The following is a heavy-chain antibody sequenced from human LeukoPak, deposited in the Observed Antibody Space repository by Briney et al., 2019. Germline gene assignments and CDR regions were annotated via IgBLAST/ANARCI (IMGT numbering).Heavy chain of an antibody. D-gene: IGHD2-8*02. V-gene: IGHV3-48*04. CDR1: GFTFSSYS. CDR3: ARYPAKYCTGGNCYFAGEGGFDP. Sequence: GGSLRLSCAASGFTFSSYSMNWVRQAPGKGLEWVSYISSSSSTIYYADSVKGRFTISRDNAKNSLYLQMNSLRAEDTAVYYCARYPAKYCTGGNCYFAGEGGFDPWGQGTLVTVSS. CDR2: ISSSSSTI. J-gene: IGHJ5*02.